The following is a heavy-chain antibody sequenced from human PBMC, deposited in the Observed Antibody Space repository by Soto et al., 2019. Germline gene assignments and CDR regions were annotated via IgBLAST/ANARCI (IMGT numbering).Heavy chain of an antibody. J-gene: IGHJ6*02. CDR1: GFTFGDHY. Sequence: PGGSLRLSCAASGFTFGDHYMGWIRQAPGKGGWMVSFIRSSGTTIYDAESLKGRFTISRENAKNSLYLQMNSMRAEDTAVYYCAREGMPFIYNYGMDVWGQGTTVTVSS. CDR2: IRSSGTTI. V-gene: IGHV3-11*01. CDR3: AREGMPFIYNYGMDV. D-gene: IGHD2-2*01.